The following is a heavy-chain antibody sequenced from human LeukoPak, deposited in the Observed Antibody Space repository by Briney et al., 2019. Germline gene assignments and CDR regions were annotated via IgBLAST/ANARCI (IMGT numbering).Heavy chain of an antibody. D-gene: IGHD3-22*01. V-gene: IGHV3-7*01. CDR1: GFTFSSYW. CDR2: IKQDRSEK. CDR3: ARGNYYDSSGYYYY. Sequence: GGSLRLSCAASGFTFSSYWMSWVRQAPGKGLEWVANIKQDRSEKYHVDSVKGRFTISRDNAKNSLYLQMNSLRAEDTAVYYCARGNYYDSSGYYYYWGQGTLVTVSS. J-gene: IGHJ4*02.